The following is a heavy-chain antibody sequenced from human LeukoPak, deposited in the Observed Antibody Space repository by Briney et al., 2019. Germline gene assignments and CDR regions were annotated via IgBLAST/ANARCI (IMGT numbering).Heavy chain of an antibody. V-gene: IGHV3-30-3*01. Sequence: PGGSLRLSCAASGFTFSSYAMHWVRQAPGKGLEWVAVISYDGSNKYYADSVKGRFTISRDNSKNTLYLQMNSLRAEDTAVYYCASLDFWSGKEYWGQGTPVTVSS. CDR3: ASLDFWSGKEY. D-gene: IGHD3-3*01. CDR2: ISYDGSNK. CDR1: GFTFSSYA. J-gene: IGHJ4*02.